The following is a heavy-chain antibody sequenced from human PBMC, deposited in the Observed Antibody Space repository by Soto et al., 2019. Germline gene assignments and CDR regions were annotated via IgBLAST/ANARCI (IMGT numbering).Heavy chain of an antibody. CDR1: GYTFTSYG. Sequence: GASVKVSCKASGYTFTSYGISWVRQAPGQGLEWMGWISAYNGNTNYAQKLQGRVTMTTDTSTSTAYMELRSLRSDDTAVYYCARRVATITFYGMDVWGQGTTVTVSS. V-gene: IGHV1-18*04. D-gene: IGHD5-12*01. CDR2: ISAYNGNT. J-gene: IGHJ6*02. CDR3: ARRVATITFYGMDV.